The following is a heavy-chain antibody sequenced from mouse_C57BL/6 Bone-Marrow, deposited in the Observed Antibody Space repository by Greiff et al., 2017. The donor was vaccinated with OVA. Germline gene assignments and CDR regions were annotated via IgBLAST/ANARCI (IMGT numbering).Heavy chain of an antibody. CDR1: GYTFTSYG. D-gene: IGHD2-5*01. J-gene: IGHJ3*01. CDR3: ARPYSNSWFAY. CDR2: IYPRSGNT. Sequence: VQLVESGAELARPGASVKLSCKASGYTFTSYGISWVKQRTGQGLEWIGEIYPRSGNTYYNEKFKGKATLTADKSSSTAYMELRSLTSEDSAVYFCARPYSNSWFAYWGQGTLVTVSA. V-gene: IGHV1-81*01.